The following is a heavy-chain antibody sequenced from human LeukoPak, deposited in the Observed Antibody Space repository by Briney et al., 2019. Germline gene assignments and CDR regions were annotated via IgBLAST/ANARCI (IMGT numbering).Heavy chain of an antibody. J-gene: IGHJ4*02. Sequence: GRSLRLSRAASGFTFSSYGMHWVRQAPGKGLEWVAVISYDGSNKYYADSVKGRFTISRDNSKNALYLQMNSLRAEDTAVYYCAKDEASNFDYWGQGTLVTVSS. V-gene: IGHV3-30*18. D-gene: IGHD2-2*01. CDR3: AKDEASNFDY. CDR2: ISYDGSNK. CDR1: GFTFSSYG.